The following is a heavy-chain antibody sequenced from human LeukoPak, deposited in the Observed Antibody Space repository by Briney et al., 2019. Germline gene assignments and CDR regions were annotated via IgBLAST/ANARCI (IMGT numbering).Heavy chain of an antibody. D-gene: IGHD6-13*01. CDR1: GYTFTSYG. V-gene: IGHV1-18*01. Sequence: ASVKVSCKASGYTFTSYGISWVRQAPGQALEWMGWISAYNGNTNYAQKLQGRVTMTTDTSTSTAYMELRSLRSDDTAVYYCARVRQLGYYYYYGMDVWGQGTTVTVSS. CDR2: ISAYNGNT. CDR3: ARVRQLGYYYYYGMDV. J-gene: IGHJ6*02.